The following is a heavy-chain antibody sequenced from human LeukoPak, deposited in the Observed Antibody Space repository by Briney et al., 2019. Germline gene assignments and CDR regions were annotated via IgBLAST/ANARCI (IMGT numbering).Heavy chain of an antibody. CDR2: IKQDGSEK. Sequence: GGSLRLSCAASGFTFSRYWISWVRQAPGKGLEWVANIKQDGSEKYYVDSVKGRFTISIDNAKNSLYLQMNSLRGEDTAVYYCVRVSCTNGVCYGFDYWGQGTLVTVSS. CDR1: GFTFSRYW. D-gene: IGHD2-8*01. CDR3: VRVSCTNGVCYGFDY. J-gene: IGHJ4*02. V-gene: IGHV3-7*01.